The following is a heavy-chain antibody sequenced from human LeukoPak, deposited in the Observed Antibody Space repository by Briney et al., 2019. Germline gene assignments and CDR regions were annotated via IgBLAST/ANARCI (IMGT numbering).Heavy chain of an antibody. CDR2: INHSGST. CDR3: ARAKDLYLWSDYFDY. CDR1: GGSFSGYY. Sequence: SETLSLTCAVYGGSFSGYYWRWIREPPGKGLECIGEINHSGSTNYNPSLKSRVTISVDTSKNQFSLKLSSVTAADTAVYYCARAKDLYLWSDYFDYWRQGTLVTVSS. V-gene: IGHV4-34*01. J-gene: IGHJ4*02. D-gene: IGHD3-10*01.